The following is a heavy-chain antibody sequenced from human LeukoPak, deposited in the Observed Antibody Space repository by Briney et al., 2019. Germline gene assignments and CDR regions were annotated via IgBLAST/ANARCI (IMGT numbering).Heavy chain of an antibody. D-gene: IGHD1-20*01. CDR1: GFIFSNYW. V-gene: IGHV3-74*01. Sequence: GGSLRLSCVASGFIFSNYWMYWVRQVPGKGLVWVSCINGDGSYRVSVNGRFTISRDNAKSTLYLQMNNLRVEATAVYYCASYNWNYDMDVWGQGTTVIVSS. CDR2: INGDGS. J-gene: IGHJ6*02. CDR3: ASYNWNYDMDV.